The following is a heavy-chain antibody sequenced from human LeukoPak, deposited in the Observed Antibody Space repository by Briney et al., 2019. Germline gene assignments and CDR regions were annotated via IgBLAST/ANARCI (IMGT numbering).Heavy chain of an antibody. CDR1: GGSISSYY. J-gene: IGHJ6*03. CDR3: ASGTEYYYYYMDV. Sequence: SETLSLTCTVSGGSISSYYWSWIRQPPGKGLEWIGYIYYSGSTNYNPSLKSRVTISVDTSKNQFSLKLSSVTAADTAVYYCASGTEYYYYYMDVWGKGTTVTISS. V-gene: IGHV4-59*01. D-gene: IGHD1-1*01. CDR2: IYYSGST.